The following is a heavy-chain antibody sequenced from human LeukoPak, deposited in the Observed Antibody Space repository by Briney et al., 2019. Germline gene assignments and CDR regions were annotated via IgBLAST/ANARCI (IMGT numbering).Heavy chain of an antibody. CDR3: ARGNPASGYSGYDYVYFDY. J-gene: IGHJ4*02. D-gene: IGHD5-12*01. V-gene: IGHV3-33*01. CDR2: IWYDGSNK. Sequence: GGSLRLSCAASGFTFSSYGMHWVRQAPGKGLEWVAVIWYDGSNKYYADSVKGRFTIPRDNSTKTLYMQMNSLRAEDTAVYYCARGNPASGYSGYDYVYFDYWGQGTLVTVSS. CDR1: GFTFSSYG.